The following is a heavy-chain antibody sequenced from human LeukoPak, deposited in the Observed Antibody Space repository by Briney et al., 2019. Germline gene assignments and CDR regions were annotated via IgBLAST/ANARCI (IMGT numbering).Heavy chain of an antibody. V-gene: IGHV4-59*08. CDR2: IYYSGST. CDR3: ARGGLGGITAYSNYLFDY. J-gene: IGHJ4*02. D-gene: IGHD4-11*01. CDR1: GGSISNYY. Sequence: SETLSLTCTVSGGSISNYYWSWIRHPPGEGLNWIGYIYYSGSTNYNPSLKSRVTISIDTSKNQFSLNLTSVTAADTAVYYCARGGLGGITAYSNYLFDYWGQGTLVTVSS.